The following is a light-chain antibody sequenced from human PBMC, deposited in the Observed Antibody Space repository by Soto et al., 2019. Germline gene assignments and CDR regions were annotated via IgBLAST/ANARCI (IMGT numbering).Light chain of an antibody. J-gene: IGKJ5*01. Sequence: EIVMTQSPATLSVSPGERATLSCRASQSVGSNLAWYQQKPGQAPRLLIYGASNRATGIPDRFSGSGSGTDFTLTISSLQSEDFAVYYCQQYHNWPITFGQGTRLEIK. CDR1: QSVGSN. CDR2: GAS. V-gene: IGKV3D-15*01. CDR3: QQYHNWPIT.